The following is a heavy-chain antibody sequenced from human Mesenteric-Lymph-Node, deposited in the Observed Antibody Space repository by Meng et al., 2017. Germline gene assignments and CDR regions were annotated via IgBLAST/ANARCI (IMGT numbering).Heavy chain of an antibody. D-gene: IGHD3-22*01. J-gene: IGHJ4*02. CDR2: INPSGGST. V-gene: IGHV1-46*01. Sequence: ASVKVSCKASGYTFTSYYMHWVRQAPGQGLEWMGIINPSGGSTSYAQKFQGRVTMTRDTSTSTVYMELSSLRSEDTAVYYCARDGDGGNYYDSSGSEIFDYWGQGTLVTVSS. CDR1: GYTFTSYY. CDR3: ARDGDGGNYYDSSGSEIFDY.